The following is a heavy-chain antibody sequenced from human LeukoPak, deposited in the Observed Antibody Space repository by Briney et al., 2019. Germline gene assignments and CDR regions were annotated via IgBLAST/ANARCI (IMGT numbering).Heavy chain of an antibody. CDR2: INSDGSSL. CDR3: ARSRYTGSHFDY. V-gene: IGHV3-74*01. Sequence: GGSLRLSCAASGFTFSSYWIHWVRQAPGKGLVWISRINSDGSSLSYADSVKGRFTISRDNAKNTVYLQMNSLRAEDTAVYYCARSRYTGSHFDYWGQGTLVTVSS. CDR1: GFTFSSYW. D-gene: IGHD1-26*01. J-gene: IGHJ4*02.